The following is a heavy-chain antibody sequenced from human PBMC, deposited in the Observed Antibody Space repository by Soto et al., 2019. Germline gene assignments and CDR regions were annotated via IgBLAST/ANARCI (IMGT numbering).Heavy chain of an antibody. D-gene: IGHD2-2*01. CDR2: ISSSSSTI. J-gene: IGHJ6*02. V-gene: IGHV3-48*02. Sequence: GGSLRLSCAASGFTFSSYSMNWVRQAPGKGLEWVSYISSSSSTIYYADSVKGRFTISRDNAKNSPYLQMNSLRDEDTAVYYCARDGIVVVPAPRYYYYGMDVWGQGTTVIVSS. CDR1: GFTFSSYS. CDR3: ARDGIVVVPAPRYYYYGMDV.